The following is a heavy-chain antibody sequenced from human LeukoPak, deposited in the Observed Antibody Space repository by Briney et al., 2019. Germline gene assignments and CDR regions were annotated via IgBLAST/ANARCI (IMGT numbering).Heavy chain of an antibody. CDR1: GGSFSGYY. D-gene: IGHD3-10*01. V-gene: IGHV4-34*01. CDR3: ARGKMYYYGSGSYLGNWFDP. CDR2: INHSGST. J-gene: IGHJ5*02. Sequence: PSETLSLTCAVYGGSFSGYYWSWIRQPPGKGLEWIGEINHSGSTNYNPSLKSRVTISVDTSKNQFSLKLSSVTAADTAVYYCARGKMYYYGSGSYLGNWFDPWGQGTLVTVSS.